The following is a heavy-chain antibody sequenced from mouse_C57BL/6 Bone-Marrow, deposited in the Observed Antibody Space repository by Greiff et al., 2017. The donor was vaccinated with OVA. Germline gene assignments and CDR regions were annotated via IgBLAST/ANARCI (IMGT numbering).Heavy chain of an antibody. CDR3: AREGDDYEFAY. CDR1: GYTFTSYT. Sequence: VQRVESGAELARPGASVKMSCKASGYTFTSYTMHWVKQRPGQGLEWIGYINPSSGYTKYNQKFKDKATLTADKSSSTAYMQLSSLTSEDSAVYYCAREGDDYEFAYWGQGTLVTVSA. CDR2: INPSSGYT. J-gene: IGHJ3*01. V-gene: IGHV1-4*01. D-gene: IGHD2-4*01.